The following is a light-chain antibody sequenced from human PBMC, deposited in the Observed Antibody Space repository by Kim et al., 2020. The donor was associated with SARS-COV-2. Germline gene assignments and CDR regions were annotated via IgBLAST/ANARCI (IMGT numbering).Light chain of an antibody. CDR2: DVS. CDR3: SSYTSSSTLV. J-gene: IGLJ2*01. Sequence: GQPLTVSCTGTSSDVGGYNYVSWYQQHPGKAPKLMIYDVSNRPSGVSNRFSGSKSGNTASLTISGLQAEDEADYYCSSYTSSSTLVFGGGTQLTVL. V-gene: IGLV2-14*03. CDR1: SSDVGGYNY.